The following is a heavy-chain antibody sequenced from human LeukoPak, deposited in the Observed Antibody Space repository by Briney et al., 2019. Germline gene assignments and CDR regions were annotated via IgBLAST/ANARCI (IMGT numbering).Heavy chain of an antibody. CDR1: GFTFSGYA. D-gene: IGHD6-13*01. CDR2: ISGSGGST. J-gene: IGHJ4*02. Sequence: HPGGSLRLSCAASGFTFSGYAMHWVRQAPGKGLEWVSAISGSGGSTYYADSVKGRFTISRDNAKNSLYLQMNSLRAEDTAVYYCAREYSSSWRTFDYWGQGTLVTVSS. CDR3: AREYSSSWRTFDY. V-gene: IGHV3-23*01.